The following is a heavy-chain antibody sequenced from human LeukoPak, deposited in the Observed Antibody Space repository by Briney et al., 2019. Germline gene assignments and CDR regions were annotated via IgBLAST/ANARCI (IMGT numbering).Heavy chain of an antibody. J-gene: IGHJ4*02. CDR2: IYYSGST. CDR3: ARDHSLTHDASYYFDY. CDR1: GGSISTYY. V-gene: IGHV4-59*01. D-gene: IGHD4/OR15-4a*01. Sequence: SGTLSLTCTVSGGSISTYYWSWIRQPPGKGLEWIGYIYYSGSTNYNPSLKSRVTISVDTSKNQFSLKLSSVTAADTAVYYCARDHSLTHDASYYFDYWGQGTLVTVSS.